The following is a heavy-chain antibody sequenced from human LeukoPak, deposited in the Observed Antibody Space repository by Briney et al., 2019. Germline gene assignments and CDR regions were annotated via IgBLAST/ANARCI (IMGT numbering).Heavy chain of an antibody. Sequence: PGGSLRLSCAASGFTFDDYGMHWVRQAPGKGLEWVSGISWNSGSIAYADSVKGRFSISRDNAKNSLYLQMNSLRDEDTALYYCAKDMDDWDLFDYWGQGTLVTVSS. J-gene: IGHJ4*02. D-gene: IGHD3-9*01. V-gene: IGHV3-9*01. CDR1: GFTFDDYG. CDR3: AKDMDDWDLFDY. CDR2: ISWNSGSI.